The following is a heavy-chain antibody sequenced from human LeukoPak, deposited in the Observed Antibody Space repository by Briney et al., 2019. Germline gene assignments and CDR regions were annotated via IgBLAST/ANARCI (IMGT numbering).Heavy chain of an antibody. Sequence: PGGSLRLSCAASGFTFSNAWMSWVRQAPGKGLEWVGRVKSKADGGTTDYAAPVKGRFTISRDDSQNTLYLQMNSLRAEDTAVYYCAKVDTDPDYGDYENYWGQGTLVTVSS. CDR2: VKSKADGGTT. CDR1: GFTFSNAW. D-gene: IGHD4-17*01. J-gene: IGHJ4*02. V-gene: IGHV3-15*01. CDR3: AKVDTDPDYGDYENY.